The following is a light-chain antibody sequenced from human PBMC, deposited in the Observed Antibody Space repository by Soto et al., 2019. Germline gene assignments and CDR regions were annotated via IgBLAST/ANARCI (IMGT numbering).Light chain of an antibody. J-gene: IGKJ4*01. V-gene: IGKV3-15*01. CDR1: QSISDT. CDR2: DTS. CDR3: QPYNNWPLT. Sequence: EIVMTQSPATLSVSPGGRATLSCRASQSISDTLAWYQQKPGQAPRLLIYDTSTRATGVPTRFSGSRSGAEFTLTINSLQSEDFAVYHCQPYNNWPLTFGGGTKVDIK.